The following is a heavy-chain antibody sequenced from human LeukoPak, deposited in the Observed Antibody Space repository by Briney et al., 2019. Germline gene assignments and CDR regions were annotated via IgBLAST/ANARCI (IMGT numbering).Heavy chain of an antibody. J-gene: IGHJ5*02. Sequence: PGGSLRLSCAASGFTFTSYSMNWVRQAPGKGLEWVAVIAYDGNSKIYADSVKGRSTISRDNSKNTVYLQMNSLRAEDTALYYCARAAAETGAFRDNWFDPWGQGTLVTVSS. V-gene: IGHV3-30*03. CDR2: IAYDGNSK. CDR1: GFTFTSYS. CDR3: ARAAAETGAFRDNWFDP. D-gene: IGHD6-19*01.